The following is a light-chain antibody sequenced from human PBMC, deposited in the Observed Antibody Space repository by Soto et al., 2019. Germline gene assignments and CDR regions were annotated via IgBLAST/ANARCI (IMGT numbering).Light chain of an antibody. J-gene: IGLJ3*02. Sequence: QSALTQPRSVSGSPGQSVTISCTGTSSDVGGYNYVSWYQQHPGKAPKLMIYDVSKRPSGVPDRFSGSKSGNTASLTISGLQAEDEADYYCCSYAGSSFWVFGGGTKL. CDR2: DVS. V-gene: IGLV2-11*01. CDR3: CSYAGSSFWV. CDR1: SSDVGGYNY.